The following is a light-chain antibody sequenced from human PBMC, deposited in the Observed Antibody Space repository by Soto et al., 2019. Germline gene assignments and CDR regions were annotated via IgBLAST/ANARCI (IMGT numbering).Light chain of an antibody. V-gene: IGKV3-20*01. Sequence: VLTQSPGILYLSPGERATLACWACQSVSSSYIAWYQQKPGQAPRLLIYRTSSRATGIPDRFSGSGSGTYLTLTISRLEPEDFAGYYCLLFGLSPPFTFGPGTKV. CDR1: QSVSSSY. J-gene: IGKJ3*01. CDR3: LLFGLSPPFT. CDR2: RTS.